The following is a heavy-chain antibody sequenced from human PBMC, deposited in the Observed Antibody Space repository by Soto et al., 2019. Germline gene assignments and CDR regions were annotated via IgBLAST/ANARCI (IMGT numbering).Heavy chain of an antibody. CDR2: ISYDGNNK. Sequence: GGSLRLSCAASGFTFTNYGMHWVRQAPGKGLEWVAVISYDGNNKYCADSVKGRFTISRDNSKNTLYLQMNSLRAEDTAVYYCARAVAVAADFDYWGQGTLVTVSS. D-gene: IGHD6-19*01. CDR1: GFTFTNYG. CDR3: ARAVAVAADFDY. V-gene: IGHV3-30*03. J-gene: IGHJ4*02.